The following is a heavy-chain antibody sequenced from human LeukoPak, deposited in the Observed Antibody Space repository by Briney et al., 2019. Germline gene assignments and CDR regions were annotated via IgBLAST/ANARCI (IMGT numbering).Heavy chain of an antibody. CDR1: SDSLSSSGVYY. CDR2: IYYSRNT. D-gene: IGHD2-21*01. Sequence: SETLSLTCTVSSDSLSSSGVYYWRWIRQLPGKGLEWIGYIYYSRNTYYNPSLQSRASIAMDMSKNQFSLELRSVTAADTAVYYCARTYCGGDCQSRSFFYYYMDVWGEGTTLTVS. CDR3: ARTYCGGDCQSRSFFYYYMDV. V-gene: IGHV4-31*03. J-gene: IGHJ6*03.